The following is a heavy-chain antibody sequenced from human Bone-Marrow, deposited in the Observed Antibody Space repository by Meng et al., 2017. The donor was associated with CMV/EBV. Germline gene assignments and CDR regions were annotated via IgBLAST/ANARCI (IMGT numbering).Heavy chain of an antibody. Sequence: ASVKVSCKASGYTFTGYFMHWVRQAPGQGLEWMGWINPNSGGTNYAQKFQGRVTMTRDTSISTAYMELSRLRSDDTAVYYCAREGYCSSTSCSNDYWGQGTRVTVSS. CDR2: INPNSGGT. CDR3: AREGYCSSTSCSNDY. J-gene: IGHJ4*02. V-gene: IGHV1-2*02. D-gene: IGHD2-2*01. CDR1: GYTFTGYF.